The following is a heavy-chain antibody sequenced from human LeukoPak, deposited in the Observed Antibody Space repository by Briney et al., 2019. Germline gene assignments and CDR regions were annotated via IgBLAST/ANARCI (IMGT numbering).Heavy chain of an antibody. CDR1: GFTFDDYA. V-gene: IGHV3-9*01. Sequence: PGGSLRLSCAASGFTFDDYAMHWVRQAPGKGLEWVSSISWNSGSIAYGDSVKGRFTISRDNAKKSLYLQMNSLRAEDTALYYCARGGRGSAAVVAPRSFDIWGQGTMVTVSS. J-gene: IGHJ3*02. CDR2: ISWNSGSI. CDR3: ARGGRGSAAVVAPRSFDI. D-gene: IGHD3-22*01.